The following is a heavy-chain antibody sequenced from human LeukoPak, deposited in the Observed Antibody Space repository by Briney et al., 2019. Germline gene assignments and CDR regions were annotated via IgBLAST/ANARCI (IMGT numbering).Heavy chain of an antibody. CDR3: ATHYQLLYLCYFDY. CDR1: GYTLTELS. Sequence: ASVKVSCKVSGYTLTELSMRWVRQAPGKGLEWMGGFDPEDGETIYAQKFQGRVTMTEDTSTDTAYMELSSLRSEDTAVYYCATHYQLLYLCYFDYWGQGTLVTVSS. D-gene: IGHD2-2*02. V-gene: IGHV1-24*01. CDR2: FDPEDGET. J-gene: IGHJ4*02.